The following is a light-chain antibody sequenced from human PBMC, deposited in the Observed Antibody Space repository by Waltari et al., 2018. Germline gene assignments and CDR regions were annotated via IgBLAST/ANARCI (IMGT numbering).Light chain of an antibody. V-gene: IGKV3-11*01. Sequence: EIVLTQSPATLSLSPGERATLPCRASQSVGDYLAWLQQKPGQAPRLLIYDASNRATGIPARFSGSGSGTDFTLTISSLEPEDFAVYYCQQRSNWPRYTFGQGTKLEIK. CDR2: DAS. CDR3: QQRSNWPRYT. CDR1: QSVGDY. J-gene: IGKJ2*01.